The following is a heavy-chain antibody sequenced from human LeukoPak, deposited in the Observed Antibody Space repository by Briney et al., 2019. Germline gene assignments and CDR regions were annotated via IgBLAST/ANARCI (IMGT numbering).Heavy chain of an antibody. V-gene: IGHV3-30*04. Sequence: PGGSLRLSCAASGFTFSSYVMHWVRQAPGKGLEGVAIISYDGSNEYYADSVKGRFTISRDNSKNTLYLQMNSLRAADTAVYYCARVTCGGDCRAHYYYYYMDVWGKGTTVTVSS. CDR2: ISYDGSNE. D-gene: IGHD2-21*02. CDR1: GFTFSSYV. J-gene: IGHJ6*03. CDR3: ARVTCGGDCRAHYYYYYMDV.